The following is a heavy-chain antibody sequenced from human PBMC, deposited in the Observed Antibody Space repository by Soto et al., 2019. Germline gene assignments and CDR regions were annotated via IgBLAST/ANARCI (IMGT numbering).Heavy chain of an antibody. J-gene: IGHJ6*03. V-gene: IGHV3-23*01. CDR1: GFSFSSYA. CDR2: ISGTGRST. Sequence: EVQLLESGGGLVQPGGSLRLSCAASGFSFSSYAMSWVRQAPGKGLEWVSTISGTGRSTYYADSVKGRFTISRDNSKNTLYLQVNSLRAEDTAVYYCAKDPSGYTDGYYYYYYMDVWDKGTTVTVSS. CDR3: AKDPSGYTDGYYYYYYMDV. D-gene: IGHD6-25*01.